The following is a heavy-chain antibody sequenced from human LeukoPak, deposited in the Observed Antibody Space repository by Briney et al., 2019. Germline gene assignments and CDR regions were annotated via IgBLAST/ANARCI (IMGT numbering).Heavy chain of an antibody. CDR1: GYSFTSYW. D-gene: IGHD2-21*02. J-gene: IGHJ4*02. CDR3: ARGSVVTATISPFGY. CDR2: IYPGDSDT. V-gene: IGHV5-51*01. Sequence: GESLKISCKGSGYSFTSYWIGWVRQMPGKGLEWMGIIYPGDSDTRYSPSFQGQVTISADKSISTAYLQWSSLKASDTAMYYCARGSVVTATISPFGYWGQGTLVTVSS.